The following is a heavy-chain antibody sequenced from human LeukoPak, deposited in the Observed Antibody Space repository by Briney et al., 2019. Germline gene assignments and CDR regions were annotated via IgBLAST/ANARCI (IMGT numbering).Heavy chain of an antibody. CDR2: IYNSGST. Sequence: TSETLSLTCTVSGYPISSGYYWGWIRQPPGKGLEWIGSIYNSGSTYYNPSLKSRVTISVDTSKNQFSLKLSSVTAADTAVYYCARGYSSSWSYYYYYYMDVWGKGTTVTVSS. V-gene: IGHV4-38-2*02. D-gene: IGHD6-13*01. CDR1: GYPISSGYY. CDR3: ARGYSSSWSYYYYYYMDV. J-gene: IGHJ6*03.